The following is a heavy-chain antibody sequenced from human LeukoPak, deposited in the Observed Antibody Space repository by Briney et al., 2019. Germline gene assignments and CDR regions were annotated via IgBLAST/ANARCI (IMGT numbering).Heavy chain of an antibody. Sequence: PSETLSLTCSVSGGSISSYYWTWIRQPPGKGLEWIGYIYYTGSTSYNPSFKSRVTISVDTSKDQFSLKLSSVSAADTAVYYCAGVGPRYTTTRLDYWGQGTLVTVSS. CDR3: AGVGPRYTTTRLDY. J-gene: IGHJ4*02. CDR2: IYYTGST. D-gene: IGHD1-14*01. V-gene: IGHV4-59*01. CDR1: GGSISSYY.